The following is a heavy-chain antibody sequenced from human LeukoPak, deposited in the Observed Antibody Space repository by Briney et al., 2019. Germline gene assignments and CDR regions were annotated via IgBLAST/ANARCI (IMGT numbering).Heavy chain of an antibody. J-gene: IGHJ4*02. Sequence: SETLSLTCTVSGDSVSSGDYYLSWIRQPPGKGLDWITYMSPSGTTKYNPSLKSRVTTSVDTSRTQFSLRLSSVTAADTAVYYCARGQDDRSGTFDYWGQGILVTVSS. CDR1: GDSVSSGDYY. CDR2: MSPSGTT. CDR3: ARGQDDRSGTFDY. V-gene: IGHV4-61*08. D-gene: IGHD3-22*01.